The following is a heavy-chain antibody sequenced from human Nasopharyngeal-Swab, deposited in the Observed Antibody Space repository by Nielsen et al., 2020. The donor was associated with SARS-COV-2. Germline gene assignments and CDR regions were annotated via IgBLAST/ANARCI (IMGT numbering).Heavy chain of an antibody. V-gene: IGHV3-30-3*01. CDR3: ARSFARDDILTGFDS. D-gene: IGHD3-9*01. Sequence: GESLKISCVASGFSFSSYSMHWVRQAPGKGLEWVAVMSNDGTNEYYVDSVKGRFSISRDNSKNTLYLQMNSLRLEDTAVYYCARSFARDDILTGFDSWGQGTLVTVSS. CDR2: MSNDGTNE. CDR1: GFSFSSYS. J-gene: IGHJ4*02.